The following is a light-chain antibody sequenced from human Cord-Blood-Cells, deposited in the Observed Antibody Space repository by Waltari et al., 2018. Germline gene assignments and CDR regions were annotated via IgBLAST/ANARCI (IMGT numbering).Light chain of an antibody. Sequence: DIQMTQSPSTLSASVGDRVTITCRASQSISSWLAWYQQKPGKAPKLLIYDASSLESGVPSRFSGSVSGTEFTLTISSLRPDDFATYYCQQYNSYSETFGQGTKVEIK. CDR3: QQYNSYSET. CDR1: QSISSW. CDR2: DAS. J-gene: IGKJ1*01. V-gene: IGKV1-5*01.